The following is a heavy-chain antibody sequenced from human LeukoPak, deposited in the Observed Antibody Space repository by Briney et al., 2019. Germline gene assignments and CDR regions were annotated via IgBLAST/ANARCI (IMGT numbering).Heavy chain of an antibody. CDR1: GFXFSSYW. J-gene: IGHJ3*02. V-gene: IGHV3-74*01. Sequence: GGALRLSCAASGFXFSSYWIHWVRQAPGKGLVWVSHINSDGISTGYVDSVKGRFIISRDNAKNTLYLQMNSLRAEDTAVYYCARGYCSGGSCYKLNACDIWGQGTMVTVSS. CDR2: INSDGIST. CDR3: ARGYCSGGSCYKLNACDI. D-gene: IGHD2-15*01.